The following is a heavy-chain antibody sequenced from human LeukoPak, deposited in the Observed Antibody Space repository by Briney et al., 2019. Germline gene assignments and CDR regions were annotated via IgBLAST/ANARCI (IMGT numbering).Heavy chain of an antibody. CDR1: GGSISSSSYY. Sequence: SETLSLTCTVSGGSISSSSYYWGWIRQPPGKGLEWIGSIYYSGSTYYNPSLKSRVTISVDTSKNQFSLKLSSVTAADTAVYYCARDRALGGSYYVDAFDIWGQGTMVTVSS. J-gene: IGHJ3*02. D-gene: IGHD1-26*01. CDR3: ARDRALGGSYYVDAFDI. V-gene: IGHV4-39*07. CDR2: IYYSGST.